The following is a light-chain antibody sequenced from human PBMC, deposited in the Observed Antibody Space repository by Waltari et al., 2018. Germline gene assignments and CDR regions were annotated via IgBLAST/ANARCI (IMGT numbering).Light chain of an antibody. J-gene: IGLJ3*02. CDR3: QSYNDSRRV. V-gene: IGLV6-57*01. CDR2: EDD. Sequence: NFVLTQPHSVSESPGKTVTISCFRTRGSIADSDVHWYQPRPGSSPTTLIYEDDQGTSVVPGRCSGSVDSASNSASLTISGLKTEDEADYYCQSYNDSRRVFGGGTKLTVL. CDR1: RGSIADSD.